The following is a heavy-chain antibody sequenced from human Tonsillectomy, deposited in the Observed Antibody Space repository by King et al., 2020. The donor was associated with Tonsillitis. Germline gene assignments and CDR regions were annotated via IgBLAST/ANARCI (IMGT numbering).Heavy chain of an antibody. CDR1: GFTFSNYW. Sequence: VQLVESGGGLVQPGGSLRLSCAASGFTFSNYWMSWVRQAPGKGLECVAITKHGGSEKFYVDSVKGRLTISRDNAKNSLYLQMNSLRAEDTGVYYCVRDWPHYDSSGPSLDVWGQGTTVTVSS. CDR3: VRDWPHYDSSGPSLDV. J-gene: IGHJ6*02. CDR2: TKHGGSEK. D-gene: IGHD3-22*01. V-gene: IGHV3-7*01.